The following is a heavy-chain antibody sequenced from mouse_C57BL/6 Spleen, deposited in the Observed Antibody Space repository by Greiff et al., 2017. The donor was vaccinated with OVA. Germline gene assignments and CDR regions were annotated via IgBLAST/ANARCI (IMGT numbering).Heavy chain of an antibody. Sequence: EVQLQQSGPELVKPGASVKISCKASGYTFTDYYMNWVKQSHGKSLEWIGDINPNNGGTSYNQKFKGKATLTVDKSSSTAYMELRSLTSEDSAVYYCARNYGSSPGFAYWGQGTLVTVSA. CDR3: ARNYGSSPGFAY. V-gene: IGHV1-26*01. J-gene: IGHJ3*01. CDR2: INPNNGGT. D-gene: IGHD1-1*01. CDR1: GYTFTDYY.